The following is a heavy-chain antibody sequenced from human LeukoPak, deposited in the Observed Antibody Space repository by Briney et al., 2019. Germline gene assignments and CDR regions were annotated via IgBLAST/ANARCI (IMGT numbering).Heavy chain of an antibody. V-gene: IGHV3-21*01. CDR3: ARVFRSHAFDI. J-gene: IGHJ3*02. D-gene: IGHD3-10*02. CDR2: ISSSSYI. CDR1: GFTFSSYS. Sequence: PGGSLRLSCAASGFTFSSYSMNWVRQAPGKGLEWVSSISSSSYIYYADSVKGRFTISRDNAKNPLYLQMNSLRAEDTAVYYCARVFRSHAFDIWGQGTMVTVSS.